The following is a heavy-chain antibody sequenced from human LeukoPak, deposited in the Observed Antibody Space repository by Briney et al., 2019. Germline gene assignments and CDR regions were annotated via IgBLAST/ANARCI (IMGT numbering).Heavy chain of an antibody. J-gene: IGHJ3*02. D-gene: IGHD3-9*01. Sequence: GGSLRLSCAASGFTFSSYAMNWVRQAPGKGLEWVSAISGSGNGPYYADSVKGRFTISRDNSKNTLYLQMNSLRAEDTAVYYCARGGPPLLRYFDRLGGTGGFDIWGQGAMVTVSS. CDR2: ISGSGNGP. CDR3: ARGGPPLLRYFDRLGGTGGFDI. V-gene: IGHV3-23*01. CDR1: GFTFSSYA.